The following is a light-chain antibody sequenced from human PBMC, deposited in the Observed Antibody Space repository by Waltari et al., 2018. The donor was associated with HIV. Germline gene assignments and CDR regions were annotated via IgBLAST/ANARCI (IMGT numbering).Light chain of an antibody. V-gene: IGLV3-19*01. J-gene: IGLJ2*01. CDR3: NSRDSSGNHLV. CDR2: GKN. CDR1: SLRSSY. Sequence: SSELTQAPAVSVALGQTVRITCQGDSLRSSYASWYQQKPGQAPVLVIYGKNNRPSGIPDRFSGSSSGNTASLTITGAQAEDEADYYCNSRDSSGNHLVFGGGTKLTVL.